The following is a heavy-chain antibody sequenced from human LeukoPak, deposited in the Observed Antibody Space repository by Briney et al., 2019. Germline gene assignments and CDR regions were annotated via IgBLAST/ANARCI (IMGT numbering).Heavy chain of an antibody. CDR2: ITSTTDGGTT. Sequence: GGSLRLSCAASGFTFSNAWMTWVRQVPGKGLEWVGRITSTTDGGTTDYAAAVKGRFTISRDDSKDTLYLQMNSLKTEDTAVYYCSIVDAPMTMVRGLMKWGQGTLVTVSS. V-gene: IGHV3-15*05. J-gene: IGHJ4*02. CDR3: SIVDAPMTMVRGLMK. CDR1: GFTFSNAW. D-gene: IGHD3-10*01.